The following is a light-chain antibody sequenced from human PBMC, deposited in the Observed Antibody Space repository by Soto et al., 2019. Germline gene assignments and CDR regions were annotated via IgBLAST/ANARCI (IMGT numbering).Light chain of an antibody. CDR1: SSDVGGYDF. CDR3: SSYAGSSLPVA. CDR2: DVT. V-gene: IGLV2-8*01. Sequence: QSVLTQPPSASGSPGQSVTISCTGASSDVGGYDFVSWYQQHPGKAPKLMIYDVTKRPSGVPDRFSCSKSGNTASLTVSGLQADDEADYYCSSYAGSSLPVAFGGGTKLTVL. J-gene: IGLJ2*01.